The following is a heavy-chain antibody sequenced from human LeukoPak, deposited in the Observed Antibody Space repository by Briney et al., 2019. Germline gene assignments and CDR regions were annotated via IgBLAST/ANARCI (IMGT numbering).Heavy chain of an antibody. CDR1: GFTVSSNY. Sequence: PGGSLRLSCAASGFTVSSNYMSWVRQAPGKGLEWVSVIYSGGSTYYADSVKGRFTISRDNSKNTLYLQMNSLRAEDTAVYYCARVSGGYYLDYWGQGTLVTVSS. CDR3: ARVSGGYYLDY. V-gene: IGHV3-66*01. CDR2: IYSGGST. D-gene: IGHD3-22*01. J-gene: IGHJ4*02.